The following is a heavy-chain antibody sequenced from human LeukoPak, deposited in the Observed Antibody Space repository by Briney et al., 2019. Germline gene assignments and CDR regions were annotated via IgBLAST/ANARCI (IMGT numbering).Heavy chain of an antibody. D-gene: IGHD1-1*01. Sequence: PGGSLRLSCAASGFTFSSYSMNWVRQAPGKGLEWVSYITFSSSIIYYADSVKGRFTISRDNSKNTVYLQINTLRTEDAAIYYCAKPYPTLTTSAVLDNWGQGTLVTVSS. CDR2: ITFSSSII. CDR3: AKPYPTLTTSAVLDN. J-gene: IGHJ4*02. V-gene: IGHV3-48*01. CDR1: GFTFSSYS.